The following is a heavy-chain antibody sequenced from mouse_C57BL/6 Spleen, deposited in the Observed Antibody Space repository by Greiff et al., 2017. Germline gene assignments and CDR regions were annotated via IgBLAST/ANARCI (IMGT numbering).Heavy chain of an antibody. CDR1: GFTFTDYY. D-gene: IGHD1-1*01. V-gene: IGHV7-3*01. CDR2: IRNKANGYTN. CDR3: ARSKDYYGSSYDY. Sequence: EVKLMESGGGLVQPGGSLSLSCAASGFTFTDYYMSWVRQPPGKALEWLGFIRNKANGYTNEYSASVKGRFTISRDNSQSILYLQMNALRAEDSATYNCARSKDYYGSSYDYWGQGTTLTVSS. J-gene: IGHJ2*01.